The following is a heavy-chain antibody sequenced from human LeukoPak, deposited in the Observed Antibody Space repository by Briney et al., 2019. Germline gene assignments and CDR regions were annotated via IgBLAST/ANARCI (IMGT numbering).Heavy chain of an antibody. Sequence: PGRSLRLSCAASGFTFSSYGMHWVRQAPGKGLEWVAVISYDGSNKYYADSVKGRFTISRDNSKNTLYLQMNSLRAEDTAVYYCAKDLKYYYGSGSYYDYWGQGTLVTVSS. CDR1: GFTFSSYG. D-gene: IGHD3-10*01. V-gene: IGHV3-30*18. J-gene: IGHJ4*02. CDR2: ISYDGSNK. CDR3: AKDLKYYYGSGSYYDY.